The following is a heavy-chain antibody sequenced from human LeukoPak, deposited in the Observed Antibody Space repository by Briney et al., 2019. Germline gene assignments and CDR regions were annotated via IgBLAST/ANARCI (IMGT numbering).Heavy chain of an antibody. J-gene: IGHJ4*02. CDR3: AKVQPLYSSSWYYFDY. CDR2: IRYDGSNK. Sequence: GGSLRLSCAASGFTFSSYGMHWVRQAPGKGLEWVAFIRYDGSNKYYADSVKGRFTISRDNSKNTLYLQMNSLRAEDTAVYYCAKVQPLYSSSWYYFDYWGQGTLVTVSS. V-gene: IGHV3-30*02. CDR1: GFTFSSYG. D-gene: IGHD6-13*01.